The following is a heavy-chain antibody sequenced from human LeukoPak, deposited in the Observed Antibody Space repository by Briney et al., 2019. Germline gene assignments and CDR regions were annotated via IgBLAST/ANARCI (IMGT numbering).Heavy chain of an antibody. J-gene: IGHJ3*02. CDR3: ARDGSQLGVPDAFDI. V-gene: IGHV1-69*04. CDR1: GGTFSSYA. CDR2: IIPILGIA. D-gene: IGHD7-27*01. Sequence: SVTVSCTASGGTFSSYAISWVRQAPGQGLEWMGRIIPILGIANYAQKFQGRVTITADKSTSTAYMELSSLRSDDTAVYYCARDGSQLGVPDAFDIWGQGTMVTVSS.